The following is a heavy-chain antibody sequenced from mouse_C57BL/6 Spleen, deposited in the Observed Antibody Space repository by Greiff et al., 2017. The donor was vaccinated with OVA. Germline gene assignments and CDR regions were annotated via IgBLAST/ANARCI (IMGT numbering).Heavy chain of an antibody. Sequence: EVKVVESGEGLVKPGGSLKLSCAASGFTFSSYAMSWVRQTPEKRLEWVAYISSGGDYIYYADTVKGRFTLSSDNARNTLYLQMSSLKSEDTAMYYCTREDGYPAWFAYWGQGTLVTVSA. CDR2: ISSGGDYI. D-gene: IGHD2-3*01. V-gene: IGHV5-9-1*02. CDR3: TREDGYPAWFAY. J-gene: IGHJ3*01. CDR1: GFTFSSYA.